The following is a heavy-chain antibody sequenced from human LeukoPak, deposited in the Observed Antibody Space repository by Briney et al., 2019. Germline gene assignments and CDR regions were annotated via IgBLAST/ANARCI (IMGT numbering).Heavy chain of an antibody. CDR1: GYTFTGYY. D-gene: IGHD3-10*01. V-gene: IGHV1-2*02. CDR3: ARELGTSSVVYFDY. Sequence: ASVKVSCKASGYTFTGYYMHWVRQVPGQGLEWMGWINPNSGGTNYAQKFQGRVTMTRDTSISTAYMELSRLRSDDTAVYYCARELGTSSVVYFDYWGQGTLVTVSS. J-gene: IGHJ4*02. CDR2: INPNSGGT.